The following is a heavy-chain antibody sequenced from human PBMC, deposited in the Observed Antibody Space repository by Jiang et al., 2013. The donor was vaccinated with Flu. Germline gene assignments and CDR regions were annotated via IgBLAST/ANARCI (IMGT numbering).Heavy chain of an antibody. CDR3: AKLTDYFDSSGNFHY. V-gene: IGHV3-23*01. J-gene: IGHJ4*02. Sequence: LVQPGGSLRLSCAASGFTFSSYAMSWVRQAPGKGLEWVSGISGGGGDATYYATSVKGRFTVSRDNSKSTLLLRMNSLRADDTAVYYCAKLTDYFDSSGNFHYWGLGTLVTVSS. D-gene: IGHD3-22*01. CDR2: ISGGGGDAT. CDR1: GFTFSSYA.